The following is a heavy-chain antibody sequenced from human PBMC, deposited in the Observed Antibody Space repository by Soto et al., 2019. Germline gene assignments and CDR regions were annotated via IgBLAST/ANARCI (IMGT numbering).Heavy chain of an antibody. D-gene: IGHD2-15*01. V-gene: IGHV3-7*03. J-gene: IGHJ6*02. CDR1: EFTFNNFW. CDR3: AKGGPYYYYGMDV. Sequence: GGSLRLSCAASEFTFNNFWMTWVRQAPGKGLECVANINQDGSEKYYVNSVKGRFTISRDNAKNSLYLQMNSLRAEDTAIYYCAKGGPYYYYGMDVWGQGTTVTVSS. CDR2: INQDGSEK.